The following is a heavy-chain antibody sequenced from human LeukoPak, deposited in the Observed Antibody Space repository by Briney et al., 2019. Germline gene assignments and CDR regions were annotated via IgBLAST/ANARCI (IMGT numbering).Heavy chain of an antibody. CDR3: ARGRRPPLIPSAIYYYYHMDV. D-gene: IGHD2-2*02. CDR1: GESLSGYY. CDR2: INQSGST. J-gene: IGHJ6*03. Sequence: SETLSLTCAVYGESLSGYYWSWIRQPPGKGLEWIGEINQSGSTNYNPSLKSRVTISVDTSKNQFSLKLSSVTAADTALYYCARGRRPPLIPSAIYYYYHMDVWGKGTTVTLSS. V-gene: IGHV4-34*01.